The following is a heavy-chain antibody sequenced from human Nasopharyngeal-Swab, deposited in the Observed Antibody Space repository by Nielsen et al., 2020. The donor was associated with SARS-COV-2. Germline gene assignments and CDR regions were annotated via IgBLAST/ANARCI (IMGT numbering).Heavy chain of an antibody. CDR3: ARDSTGRGYCSSTSCYDLFGNYYYYGMDV. D-gene: IGHD2-2*01. CDR2: ISAYNGNT. V-gene: IGHV1-18*01. J-gene: IGHJ6*02. Sequence: ASVKVSCKASGYTFTSYGISWVQQAPGQGLEWMGWISAYNGNTNYAQKLQGRVTVTTDTSTSTAYMELRSLRSDDTAVYYCARDSTGRGYCSSTSCYDLFGNYYYYGMDVWGQGTTVTVSS. CDR1: GYTFTSYG.